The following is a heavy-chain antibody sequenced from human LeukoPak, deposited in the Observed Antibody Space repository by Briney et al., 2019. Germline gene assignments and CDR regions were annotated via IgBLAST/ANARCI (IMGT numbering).Heavy chain of an antibody. CDR2: ISYDGGHR. Sequence: PGGSLRLSCAASGFTFTRYCMHWIRQAPGKGLEWLALISYDGGHRYYADSVKGRFTISRDNAKNSLYLQMNSLRAEDTAVYYCARAGIAAADDYYYMDVWGKGTTVTVSS. V-gene: IGHV3-30-3*01. CDR3: ARAGIAAADDYYYMDV. CDR1: GFTFTRYC. D-gene: IGHD6-13*01. J-gene: IGHJ6*03.